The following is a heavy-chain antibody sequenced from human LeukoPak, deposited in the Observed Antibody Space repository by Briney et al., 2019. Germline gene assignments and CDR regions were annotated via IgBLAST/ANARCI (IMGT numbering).Heavy chain of an antibody. CDR3: VREASGVSSSAFDV. J-gene: IGHJ3*01. V-gene: IGHV3-74*01. CDR2: INSDGTNT. CDR1: EFTFSTYC. Sequence: GGSLTLSCAASEFTFSTYCMHWVRQAPGKGLVWVSRINSDGTNTDYADSVKGRFTISRDNAKNTLYMQMNSLRVDDTAVYYCVREASGVSSSAFDVWGQGTMVTVSS. D-gene: IGHD1-26*01.